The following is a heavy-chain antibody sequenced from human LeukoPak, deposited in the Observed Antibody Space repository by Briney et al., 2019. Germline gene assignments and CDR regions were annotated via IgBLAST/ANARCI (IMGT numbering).Heavy chain of an antibody. CDR2: IYDSGST. Sequence: SQTLSLTCTVSGASIRSGDYYWSWIRQPPGKGLEWVGYIYDSGSTNYNPSLKSRITISVDTSENRFSLKLSSVTATDTAVYYCARDCSGGSCYGAFDIWGQGTMVTVSS. J-gene: IGHJ3*02. V-gene: IGHV4-30-4*01. D-gene: IGHD2-15*01. CDR3: ARDCSGGSCYGAFDI. CDR1: GASIRSGDYY.